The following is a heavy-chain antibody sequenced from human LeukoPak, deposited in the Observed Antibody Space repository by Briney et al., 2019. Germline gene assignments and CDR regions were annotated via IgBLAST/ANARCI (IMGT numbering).Heavy chain of an antibody. CDR1: GGTFSSYA. D-gene: IGHD2-2*01. V-gene: IGHV1-69*04. Sequence: SVKVSCKASGGTFSSYAISWVRQAPGQGLEWMGRIIPIFGIANSAQKFQGRVTITADKSTSTAYMELSSLRSEDTAVYYCARAKVYCSSTSCPQHWFDPWGQGTLVTVSS. CDR3: ARAKVYCSSTSCPQHWFDP. CDR2: IIPIFGIA. J-gene: IGHJ5*02.